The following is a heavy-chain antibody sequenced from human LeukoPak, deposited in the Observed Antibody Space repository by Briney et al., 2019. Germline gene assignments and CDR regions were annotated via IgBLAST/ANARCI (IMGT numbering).Heavy chain of an antibody. J-gene: IGHJ4*02. CDR1: GYTFTSYG. CDR3: ARDSPSGYSYGFNY. Sequence: GASVKVSCKASGYTFTSYGTSWVRQAPGQGLEWMGWISAYNGNTNYAQKLQGRVTMTTDTSTSTAYMELRSLRSDDTAVYYCARDSPSGYSYGFNYWGQGTLVTVSS. D-gene: IGHD5-18*01. V-gene: IGHV1-18*01. CDR2: ISAYNGNT.